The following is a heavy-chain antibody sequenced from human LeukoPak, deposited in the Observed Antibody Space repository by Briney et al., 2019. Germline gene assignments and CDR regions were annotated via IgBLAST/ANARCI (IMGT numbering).Heavy chain of an antibody. Sequence: SETLSLTCTVSGGSISSYYWSWIRQPPGKGLEWIGYIYYSGSTNYNPSLKSRVTISVDTSKNQFSLKLSSVTAAGTAVYYCARGGAHYIVGATTIADYWGQGTLVTVSS. CDR1: GGSISSYY. D-gene: IGHD1-26*01. CDR3: ARGGAHYIVGATTIADY. CDR2: IYYSGST. V-gene: IGHV4-59*01. J-gene: IGHJ4*02.